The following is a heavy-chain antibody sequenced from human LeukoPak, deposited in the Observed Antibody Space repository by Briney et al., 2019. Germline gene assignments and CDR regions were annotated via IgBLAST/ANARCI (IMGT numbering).Heavy chain of an antibody. Sequence: QPGGSLRLSCAASGFTFSSYAMSWVRQAPGKGLEWVSAISGSGGSTYYADSVKGRFTISRDNSKNTLYLQMNSLRAEDTAVYYCAKDEQQLTPYYYYYMDVWGKGTTVTVSS. CDR3: AKDEQQLTPYYYYYMDV. CDR1: GFTFSSYA. J-gene: IGHJ6*03. V-gene: IGHV3-23*01. CDR2: ISGSGGST. D-gene: IGHD6-13*01.